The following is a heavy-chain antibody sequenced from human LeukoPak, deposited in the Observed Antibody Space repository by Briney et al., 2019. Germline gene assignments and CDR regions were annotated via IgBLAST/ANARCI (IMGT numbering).Heavy chain of an antibody. V-gene: IGHV3-53*04. CDR3: AREGYDILTGYYNLNWFDP. CDR1: GFTVSSNY. J-gene: IGHJ5*02. CDR2: IYSGGST. D-gene: IGHD3-9*01. Sequence: GGSLRLSCAASGFTVSSNYMSWVRQAPGKGLEWVSVIYSGGSTYYADSVKGRFTISRHNSKNTLYLQMNSLRAEDTAVYYCAREGYDILTGYYNLNWFDPWGQGTQVTVSS.